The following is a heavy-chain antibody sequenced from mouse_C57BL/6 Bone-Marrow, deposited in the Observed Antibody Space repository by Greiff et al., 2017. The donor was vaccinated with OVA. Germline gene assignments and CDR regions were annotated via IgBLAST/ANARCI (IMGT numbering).Heavy chain of an antibody. CDR3: ASLLLVYYYAMDY. J-gene: IGHJ4*01. Sequence: QVQLQQPGTELVKPGASVKLSFKASGYTFTSYWMHWVKQRPGQGLEWIGNINPSNGGTNYNEKFKSKATLTVDKSSSTAYMQLSSLTSEDSAVYYCASLLLVYYYAMDYWGQGTSVTVSS. CDR2: INPSNGGT. V-gene: IGHV1-53*01. CDR1: GYTFTSYW.